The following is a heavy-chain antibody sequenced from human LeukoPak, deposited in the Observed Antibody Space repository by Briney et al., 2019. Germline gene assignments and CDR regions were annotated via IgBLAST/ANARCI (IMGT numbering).Heavy chain of an antibody. D-gene: IGHD5-18*01. CDR2: IYYSGST. Sequence: SETLSLTCIVSGGSISSSSYYWGWIRQPPGKGLEWIGSIYYSGSTYYNPSLKSRVTISVDTSKNQFSLKLRSVTATDTAVYYCARLGYSYGDYWGQGTLVTVSS. CDR3: ARLGYSYGDY. CDR1: GGSISSSSYY. V-gene: IGHV4-39*01. J-gene: IGHJ4*02.